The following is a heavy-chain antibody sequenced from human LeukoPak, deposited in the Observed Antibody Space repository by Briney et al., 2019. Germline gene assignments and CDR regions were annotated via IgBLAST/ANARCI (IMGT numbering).Heavy chain of an antibody. J-gene: IGHJ6*02. CDR3: AKDGEYYDSSGYYSSLVGYYYYYYGMGV. D-gene: IGHD3-22*01. V-gene: IGHV3-30*18. CDR1: GFTFSSYG. Sequence: GGSLRLSCAASGFTFSSYGMHWVRQAPGKGLEWVAVISYDGSNKYYADSVKGRFTISRDNSKNTLYLQMNSLRAEDTAVYYCAKDGEYYDSSGYYSSLVGYYYYYYGMGVWGQGTTVTVSS. CDR2: ISYDGSNK.